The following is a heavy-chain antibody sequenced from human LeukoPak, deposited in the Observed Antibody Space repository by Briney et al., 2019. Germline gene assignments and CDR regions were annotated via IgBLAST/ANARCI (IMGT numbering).Heavy chain of an antibody. CDR3: ARDVRQSGYPFDC. CDR1: GFTFSSYS. Sequence: GGSLRLSCAASGFTFSSYSMTWVRQAPGKGLEWVSSISGSSSYIYYADSVKGRFTISRDNAKNSLYLQMNSLRAEDTAVYYCARDVRQSGYPFDCWGQGTLVTVSS. V-gene: IGHV3-21*01. D-gene: IGHD3-3*01. J-gene: IGHJ4*02. CDR2: ISGSSSYI.